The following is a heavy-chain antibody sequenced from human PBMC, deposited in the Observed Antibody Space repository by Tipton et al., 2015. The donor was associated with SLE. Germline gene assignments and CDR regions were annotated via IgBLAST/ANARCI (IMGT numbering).Heavy chain of an antibody. CDR1: GSSITSSSHY. J-gene: IGHJ4*02. Sequence: SLRLSCSISGSSITSSSHYWGWIRQPPGKGLEWVSLVTGSGGGTYYSNSVKGRFTISRDNSKNTLYLQMNSLRPQDTAVYYCAKASGGVYGTEYFDYWGQGTLVTVSS. V-gene: IGHV3-23*01. CDR3: AKASGGVYGTEYFDY. D-gene: IGHD5/OR15-5a*01. CDR2: VTGSGGGT.